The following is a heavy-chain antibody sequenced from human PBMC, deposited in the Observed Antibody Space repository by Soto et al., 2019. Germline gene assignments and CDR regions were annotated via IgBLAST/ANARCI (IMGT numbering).Heavy chain of an antibody. CDR3: ATTPLIVAVSGRLDY. CDR1: GYTLTELS. Sequence: GASVKVSCKVSGYTLTELSMHWVRQTPGKGLEWMGNFGPEDAETIFAQKFQGRVTLTADTSTHTAYMELNSLRSEDTAVYYCATTPLIVAVSGRLDYWGQGTLVTVSS. CDR2: FGPEDAET. V-gene: IGHV1-24*01. D-gene: IGHD6-19*01. J-gene: IGHJ4*02.